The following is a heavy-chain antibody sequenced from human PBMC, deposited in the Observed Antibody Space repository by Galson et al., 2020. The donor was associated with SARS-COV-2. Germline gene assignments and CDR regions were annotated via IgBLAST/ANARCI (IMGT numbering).Heavy chain of an antibody. CDR3: ATSITGGGMDV. Sequence: GGSLRLSCAASGFTFSNHWMYWVRQAPGKGPVFVSYINYDGGTYYADSVKGRFTVSRDSSKNTLYLHMNSLRAEDTALYYCATSITGGGMDVWGQGTTVTVSS. CDR2: INYDGGT. J-gene: IGHJ6*02. V-gene: IGHV3-53*01. CDR1: GFTFSNHW. D-gene: IGHD1-20*01.